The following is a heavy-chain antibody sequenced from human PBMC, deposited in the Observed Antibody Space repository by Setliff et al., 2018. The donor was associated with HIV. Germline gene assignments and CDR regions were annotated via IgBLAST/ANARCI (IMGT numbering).Heavy chain of an antibody. CDR2: IIPIFGTA. CDR3: AALGRPTGYSYGFRDYYYYMDV. D-gene: IGHD5-18*01. J-gene: IGHJ6*03. Sequence: RASVKVSCKASGGTFSSYAISWVRQAPGQGLEWMGGIIPIFGTANYAQKFQGRVTITADESTSTAYMELSSLRSEDTAVYYRAALGRPTGYSYGFRDYYYYMDVWGKGTTVTVSS. V-gene: IGHV1-69*13. CDR1: GGTFSSYA.